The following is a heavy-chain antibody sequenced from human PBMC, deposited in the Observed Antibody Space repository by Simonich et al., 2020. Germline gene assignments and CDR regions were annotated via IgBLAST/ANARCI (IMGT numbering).Heavy chain of an antibody. CDR3: ARWTATGYYFDY. D-gene: IGHD1-1*01. V-gene: IGHV3-53*01. Sequence: EVQLVESGGGLIQPGGSLRLSCAASGFTVSSNYMSWVRQAPGKGLEWVSVIYSGGSTYYADYVKGRFTISRDNSNNTLYLQINSLRAEDTAVYYCARWTATGYYFDYWGQGTLVTVSS. CDR2: IYSGGST. J-gene: IGHJ4*02. CDR1: GFTVSSNY.